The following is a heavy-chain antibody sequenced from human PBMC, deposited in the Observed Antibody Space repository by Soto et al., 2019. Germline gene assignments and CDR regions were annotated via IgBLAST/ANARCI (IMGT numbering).Heavy chain of an antibody. V-gene: IGHV4-34*01. D-gene: IGHD3-10*01. CDR2: INHSGST. J-gene: IGHJ6*02. CDR1: GGSFSGYY. CDR3: ARDYYGSGSYTYYYYGMDV. Sequence: PSETLSLTCAVYGGSFSGYYWSWIRQPPGKGLEWIGEINHSGSTNYNPSLKSRVTISVDTSKNQFSLKLSSVTAADTAVYYCARDYYGSGSYTYYYYGMDVWGQGTTVTVSS.